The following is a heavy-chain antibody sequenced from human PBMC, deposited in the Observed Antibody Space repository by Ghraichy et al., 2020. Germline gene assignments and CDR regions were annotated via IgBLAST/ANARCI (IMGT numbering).Heavy chain of an antibody. V-gene: IGHV3-23*01. Sequence: GGSLRLSCAASGFTFSSYAMSWVRQAPGKGLEWVSAISGSGGSTYYADSVKGRFTISRDNSKNTLYLQMNSLRAEDTAVYYCAKGVLTQYYYYYYMDVWGKGTTVTVSS. CDR2: ISGSGGST. CDR3: AKGVLTQYYYYYYMDV. D-gene: IGHD3-9*01. CDR1: GFTFSSYA. J-gene: IGHJ6*03.